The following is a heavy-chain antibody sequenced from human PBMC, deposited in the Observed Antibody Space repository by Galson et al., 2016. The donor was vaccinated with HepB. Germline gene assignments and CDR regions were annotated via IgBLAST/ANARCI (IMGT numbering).Heavy chain of an antibody. J-gene: IGHJ6*02. D-gene: IGHD3-10*01. CDR3: AKDGYFAAGSAPYEMDV. Sequence: SLRLSCAASGFRFSSYAVSWVRQAPGKGLEWVSGISGSGGRTYYADSVKGRFTISRDNSKNTVYLQMNSLRVEDTALYYCAKDGYFAAGSAPYEMDVWGQGTTVTVSS. CDR1: GFRFSSYA. V-gene: IGHV3-23*01. CDR2: ISGSGGRT.